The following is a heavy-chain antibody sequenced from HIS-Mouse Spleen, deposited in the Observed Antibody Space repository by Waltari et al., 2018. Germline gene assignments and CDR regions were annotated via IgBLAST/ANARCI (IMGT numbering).Heavy chain of an antibody. V-gene: IGHV4-39*07. CDR2: IYYSGST. CDR3: AREIPYSSSWYDWYFDL. J-gene: IGHJ2*01. Sequence: QLQLQESGPGLVKPSETLSLTCTVSGGSISSSSYSWGGTRQPPGKGLEWIGSIYYSGSTYYNPSLKSRVTISVDTSKNQFSLKLSSVTAADTAVYYCAREIPYSSSWYDWYFDLWGRGTLVTVSS. CDR1: GGSISSSSYS. D-gene: IGHD6-13*01.